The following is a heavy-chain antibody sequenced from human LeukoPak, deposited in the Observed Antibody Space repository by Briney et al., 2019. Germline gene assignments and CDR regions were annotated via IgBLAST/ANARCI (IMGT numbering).Heavy chain of an antibody. D-gene: IGHD6-13*01. CDR3: ARSIAAAGMDPINWFDH. Sequence: PSQTLSLTCTVSGGSISSGGYYWSWLRQHPGKGLEWVGYIYYSGSTYYNPSLKSRVTISVDTSKNQFSLKLSSVTAAETAVYYCARSIAAAGMDPINWFDHWGQGTLVTVSS. CDR2: IYYSGST. CDR1: GGSISSGGYY. V-gene: IGHV4-31*03. J-gene: IGHJ5*02.